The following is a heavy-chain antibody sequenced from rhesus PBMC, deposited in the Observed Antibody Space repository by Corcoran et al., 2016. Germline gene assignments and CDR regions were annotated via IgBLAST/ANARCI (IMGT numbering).Heavy chain of an antibody. J-gene: IGHJ4*01. CDR2: IKNKAVGGTT. V-gene: IGHV3-16*01. Sequence: EVQLVESGGGLVQPGGSLRLSCAASGFTFSNYWMNWVRQAPGKGLEWVGFIKNKAVGGTTAYAESVKGRFTSSRDDSKTTLYLQMNSLKTEDTAVYYCTRPSSDLVYWGQGVLVTVSS. D-gene: IGHD3-22*01. CDR3: TRPSSDLVY. CDR1: GFTFSNYW.